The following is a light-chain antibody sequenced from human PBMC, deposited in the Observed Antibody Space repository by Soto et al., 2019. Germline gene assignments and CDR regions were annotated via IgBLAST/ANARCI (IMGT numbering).Light chain of an antibody. CDR2: HTN. Sequence: QAVVTQEPSFSVSPGGTVTLTCGLNSGSVSTNYYPDWYQQTPGQAPRALIYHTNTRSSGVPDRFSGSILGNKAALTISGAQADDESDYYCVLYISGGTWVFGGGTKLTVL. CDR1: SGSVSTNYY. V-gene: IGLV8-61*01. J-gene: IGLJ3*02. CDR3: VLYISGGTWV.